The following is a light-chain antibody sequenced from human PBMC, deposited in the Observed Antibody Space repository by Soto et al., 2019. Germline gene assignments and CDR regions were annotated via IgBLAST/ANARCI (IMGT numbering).Light chain of an antibody. Sequence: SYELTQPPSVSVAPGQTARLTCGGDTVGSKSIHWYQQKAGQAPVLVVYDDSDRPSGIPERFSGSNSENVATLTIGRVEAGDEGDYYCQVWNSFGDHVVFGGGTKVTVL. CDR1: TVGSKS. J-gene: IGLJ2*01. CDR2: DDS. V-gene: IGLV3-21*02. CDR3: QVWNSFGDHVV.